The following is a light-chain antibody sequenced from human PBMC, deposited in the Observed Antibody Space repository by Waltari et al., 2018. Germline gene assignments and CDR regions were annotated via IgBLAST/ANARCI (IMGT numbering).Light chain of an antibody. V-gene: IGKV1-33*01. CDR3: QQYDNFRAT. CDR2: DAS. Sequence: DIQMTQSPSSMSASVGDRVTITCQASQDISNYLTWYQQKPGKAPKLLIYDASNLETGVPSRFSGSGSGTDFTFTISSLQPEDIATYYCQQYDNFRATFGQGTRLEIK. CDR1: QDISNY. J-gene: IGKJ5*01.